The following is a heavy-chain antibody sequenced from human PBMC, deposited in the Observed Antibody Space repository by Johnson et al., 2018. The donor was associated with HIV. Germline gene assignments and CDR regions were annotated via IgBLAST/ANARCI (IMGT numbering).Heavy chain of an antibody. CDR2: IYSGGST. Sequence: VQLVESGGGLVQPGGSLRLSCAASGFTVSSNYMSWVRQAPGKGLEWVSVIYSGGSTYYADSVKGRFTISRDNSKNTLYLQLNSLRAEDTAVYYCARDHSKDEAFDIWGQGTMVTVSS. CDR3: ARDHSKDEAFDI. CDR1: GFTVSSNY. V-gene: IGHV3-66*01. J-gene: IGHJ3*02.